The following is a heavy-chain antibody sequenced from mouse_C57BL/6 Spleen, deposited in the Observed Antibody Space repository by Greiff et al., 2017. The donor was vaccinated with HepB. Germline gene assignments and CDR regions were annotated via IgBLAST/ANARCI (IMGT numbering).Heavy chain of an antibody. CDR2: IYPGSGNT. CDR3: AGGDYGAYYFDY. J-gene: IGHJ2*01. D-gene: IGHD2-13*01. V-gene: IGHV1-66*01. CDR1: GYSFTSYY. Sequence: QVQLQQPGPELVKPGASVKISCKASGYSFTSYYIHWVKQRPGQGLEWIGCIYPGSGNTKYNEKFKGKATLTADTSSSTAYMQLSSLTSEDSAVCYCAGGDYGAYYFDYWGQGTTLTVSS.